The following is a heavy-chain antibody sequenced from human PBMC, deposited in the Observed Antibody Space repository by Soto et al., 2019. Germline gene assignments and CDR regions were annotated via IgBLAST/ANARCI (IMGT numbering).Heavy chain of an antibody. J-gene: IGHJ3*02. CDR2: ISYDGSNQ. CDR1: GFTFSSYA. Sequence: GSLRLSCAASGFTFSSYAMHWVRQAPGKGLEWVAVISYDGSNQYYADSVKGRFTISRDNSKNTLYLQMNSLRAEDTAVYYCARDTVRDDAFDIWGQGTMVTVSS. V-gene: IGHV3-30-3*01. CDR3: ARDTVRDDAFDI. D-gene: IGHD4-17*01.